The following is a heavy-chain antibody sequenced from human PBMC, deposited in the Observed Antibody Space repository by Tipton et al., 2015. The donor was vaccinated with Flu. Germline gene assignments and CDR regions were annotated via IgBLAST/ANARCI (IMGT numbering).Heavy chain of an antibody. CDR3: TRVRASRGYYYDTSGYSYYFDY. Sequence: SLRLSCTTAGFTFGDYGMTWVRLAPGKGLNWVGFIRSNAYGGTREYAASVKGRFSISRDDSKSIAYLQMNSPKTEDTAVYYCTRVRASRGYYYDTSGYSYYFDYWGQGTLVTVSS. D-gene: IGHD3-22*01. J-gene: IGHJ4*02. CDR2: IRSNAYGGTR. CDR1: GFTFGDYG. V-gene: IGHV3-49*04.